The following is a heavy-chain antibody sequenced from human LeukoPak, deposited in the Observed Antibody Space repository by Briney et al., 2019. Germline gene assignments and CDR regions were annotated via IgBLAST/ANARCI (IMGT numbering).Heavy chain of an antibody. Sequence: GGSLSLSCAVSGFTFSSYAMHWVRQAPGKGLEWVAVISYDGSNKYYADSVKGRFTISRDNSKNTLYLQMNSLRAEDTAVYYCARDYYGSGSYYNSYGMDVWGQGTTVTVSS. CDR2: ISYDGSNK. CDR1: GFTFSSYA. V-gene: IGHV3-30-3*01. J-gene: IGHJ6*02. D-gene: IGHD3-10*01. CDR3: ARDYYGSGSYYNSYGMDV.